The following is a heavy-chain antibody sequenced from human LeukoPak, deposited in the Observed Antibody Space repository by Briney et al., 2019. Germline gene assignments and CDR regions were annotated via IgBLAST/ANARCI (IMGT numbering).Heavy chain of an antibody. CDR1: GYTFTGYY. CDR2: INPNSGGT. D-gene: IGHD6-13*01. J-gene: IGHJ4*02. Sequence: GASVKVSCKASGYTFTGYYMHWVRQAPGQGLEWMGWINPNSGGTNYAQKFQGRVTMTRDTSISTAHMELSRLRSDDTAVYYCARPLGYSSSWYVYWGQGTLVTVSS. CDR3: ARPLGYSSSWYVY. V-gene: IGHV1-2*02.